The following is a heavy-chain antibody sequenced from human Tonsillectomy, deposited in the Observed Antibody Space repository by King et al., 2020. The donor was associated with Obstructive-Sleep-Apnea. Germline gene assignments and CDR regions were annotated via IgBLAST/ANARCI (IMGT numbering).Heavy chain of an antibody. CDR3: ARDMKDIVATIEDYYYYYGMDV. Sequence: LQLQESGPGLVKPSETLSLTCTVSGYSISSGYYWGLIRQPPGKGLEWIGSIYHSWSSYYNPSLKIRFTISVDTSKNQFSLKLSSVTAADTAVYYCARDMKDIVATIEDYYYYYGMDVWGQGTTVTVSS. J-gene: IGHJ6*02. CDR1: GYSISSGYY. D-gene: IGHD5-12*01. CDR2: IYHSWSS. V-gene: IGHV4-38-2*02.